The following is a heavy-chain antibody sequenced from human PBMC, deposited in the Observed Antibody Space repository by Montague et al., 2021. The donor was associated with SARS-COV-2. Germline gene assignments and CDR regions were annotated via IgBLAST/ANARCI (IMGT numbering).Heavy chain of an antibody. D-gene: IGHD4-23*01. CDR2: XYWDDDK. CDR1: GFSLSTSGVG. CDR3: ARTYYGGRPFDY. V-gene: IGHV2-5*02. Sequence: PALVKPTQTLTLTCTFSGFSLSTSGVGVGWIRRPPGKALEWLALXYWDDDKRYSPSLKSRLTITKDTSKNQVVLTMTNMDPVDTATYYCARTYYGGRPFDYWGQGTLVTVSS. J-gene: IGHJ4*02.